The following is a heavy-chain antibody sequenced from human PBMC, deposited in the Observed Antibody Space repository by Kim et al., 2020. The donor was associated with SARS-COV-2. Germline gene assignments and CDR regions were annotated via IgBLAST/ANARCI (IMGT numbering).Heavy chain of an antibody. CDR2: IRQDGSQR. V-gene: IGHV3-7*01. CDR3: GTLGYCSGGRCYPWPIEY. D-gene: IGHD2-15*01. Sequence: GGSLRLSCAASGLTFTNYWMTWVRQAPGKGLEWVANIRQDGSQRSYVDSVRGRFTVTRDNAKNSLYLQMDTLRAEDTAVYYCGTLGYCSGGRCYPWPIEYWGQEVLVTVTS. CDR1: GLTFTNYW. J-gene: IGHJ4*02.